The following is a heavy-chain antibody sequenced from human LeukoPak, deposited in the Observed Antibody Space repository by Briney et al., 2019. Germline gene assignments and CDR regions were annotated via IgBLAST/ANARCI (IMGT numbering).Heavy chain of an antibody. CDR1: GGSINIGSHY. CDR2: ISTSGST. CDR3: ARDSSGYDWFYDY. J-gene: IGHJ4*02. V-gene: IGHV4-61*02. D-gene: IGHD5-12*01. Sequence: SETLSLTCTVSGGSINIGSHYWSWIRQPAGKGLEWIGRISTSGSTNYNPSLKSRVIMSVDTSKNQFSLMLSSVTAADTAVYYCARDSSGYDWFYDYWGQGTLVTVSS.